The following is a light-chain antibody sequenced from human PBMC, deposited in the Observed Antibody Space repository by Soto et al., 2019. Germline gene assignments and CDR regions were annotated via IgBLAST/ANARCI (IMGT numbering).Light chain of an antibody. V-gene: IGKV3-15*01. CDR3: QQYYSYPWT. CDR2: VAS. CDR1: QSVSSN. J-gene: IGKJ4*01. Sequence: EIVMTQSPASLSVSPGERATLSCRASQSVSSNLAWFQQKPGQAPRLLIYVASTRATGIPARFSGSGSGTEFTLTISSLQSEDFAVYYCQQYYSYPWTFGGGTKVEIK.